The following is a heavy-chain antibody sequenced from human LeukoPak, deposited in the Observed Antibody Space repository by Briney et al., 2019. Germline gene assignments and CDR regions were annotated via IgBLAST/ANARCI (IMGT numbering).Heavy chain of an antibody. Sequence: SETLSLTCTVSGGSISSYYWSWIRQPPGKGLEWIGYIYYSGSTNYNPSLKSRVTISVDTSKNQFSLKLNSVTAADTAVYYCARKLAGENFDYWGQGTLVTVSS. V-gene: IGHV4-59*01. CDR2: IYYSGST. CDR3: ARKLAGENFDY. CDR1: GGSISSYY. J-gene: IGHJ4*02.